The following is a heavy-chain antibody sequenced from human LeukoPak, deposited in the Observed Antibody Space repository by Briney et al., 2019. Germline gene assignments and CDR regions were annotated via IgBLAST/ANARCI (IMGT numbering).Heavy chain of an antibody. D-gene: IGHD1-26*01. V-gene: IGHV3-23*01. CDR2: IGDSGDGT. CDR3: ARVGATDAFDI. CDR1: GFTFSNYA. Sequence: GSLRLSCVASGFTFSNYAMSWVRQAPGKGLEWVSGIGDSGDGTYYAASVKGRFTISRDNAKNSLYLQMNSLRAEDTALYYCARVGATDAFDIWGQGTMVTVSS. J-gene: IGHJ3*02.